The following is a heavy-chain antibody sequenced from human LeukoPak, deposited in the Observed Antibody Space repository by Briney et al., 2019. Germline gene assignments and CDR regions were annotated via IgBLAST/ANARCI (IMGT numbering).Heavy chain of an antibody. Sequence: SETLSLTCTVSGGSISSGDFYWSWVRQHPEKGLEWIGYIYYSGTAYYNPSLKSRVTMSVDRSKNQFSLKLSSVTAADTAVYYCARAVKNQNAFDIWGQGTMVTVSS. CDR1: GGSISSGDFY. V-gene: IGHV4-30-4*08. D-gene: IGHD1-14*01. J-gene: IGHJ3*02. CDR3: ARAVKNQNAFDI. CDR2: IYYSGTA.